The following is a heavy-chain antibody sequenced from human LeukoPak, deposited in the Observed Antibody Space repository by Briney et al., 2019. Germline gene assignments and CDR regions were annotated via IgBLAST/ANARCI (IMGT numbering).Heavy chain of an antibody. CDR2: ISGYNGNT. V-gene: IGHV1-18*01. Sequence: ASVKVSCKASDYTLTNYDISWVRQAPGQGLEWMGWISGYNGNTNYAQNLQGRVTLTTDTSTSTAYMELRSLTSDDTAVYYCARDEGSFDIWGQGTMVTVSS. J-gene: IGHJ3*02. CDR1: DYTLTNYD. CDR3: ARDEGSFDI.